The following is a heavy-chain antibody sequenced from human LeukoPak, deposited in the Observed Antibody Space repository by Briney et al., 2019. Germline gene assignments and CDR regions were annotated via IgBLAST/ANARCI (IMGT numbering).Heavy chain of an antibody. CDR1: GGSISSYY. V-gene: IGHV4-59*08. CDR2: IYYSGST. D-gene: IGHD3-3*01. Sequence: PSETLSLTCTVSGGSISSYYWSWLRQPPGKGLEWIGYIYYSGSTNYNPSLKSRVTISVDTSKNQFSLKLSSVTAADTAVYYCARGSRFYSYWGQGTLVTVSS. CDR3: ARGSRFYSY. J-gene: IGHJ4*02.